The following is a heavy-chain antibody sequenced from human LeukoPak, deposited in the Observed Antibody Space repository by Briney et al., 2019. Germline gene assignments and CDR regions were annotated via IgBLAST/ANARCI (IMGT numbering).Heavy chain of an antibody. V-gene: IGHV5-51*01. D-gene: IGHD1-26*01. CDR2: IYPGDSDT. J-gene: IGHJ4*02. Sequence: GESLKISCKGSGYSFTGYWIGWVRQMPGKGLEWMGIIYPGDSDTGYSPSFQGQVTISADKSISTAYLQWSSLKASDTAMYYCASHSYSGTYYGKYYFDYWGQGTLVTVSS. CDR1: GYSFTGYW. CDR3: ASHSYSGTYYGKYYFDY.